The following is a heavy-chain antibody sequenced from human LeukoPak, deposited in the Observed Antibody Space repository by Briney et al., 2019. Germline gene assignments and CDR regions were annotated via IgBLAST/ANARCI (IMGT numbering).Heavy chain of an antibody. Sequence: GGSLRLSCAVSGFSFGRYAMAWVRQVPGKGLEWISAITVSSGTTKYADSVKGRFTISRDNSKNTLYLQMNSPRAEDTAIYYCAKDPNGDYIGAFDNWGQGTMVTVSS. CDR2: ITVSSGTT. CDR3: AKDPNGDYIGAFDN. V-gene: IGHV3-23*01. J-gene: IGHJ3*02. CDR1: GFSFGRYA. D-gene: IGHD2-8*01.